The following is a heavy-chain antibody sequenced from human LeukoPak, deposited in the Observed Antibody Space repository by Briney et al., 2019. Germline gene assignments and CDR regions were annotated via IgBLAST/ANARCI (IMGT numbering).Heavy chain of an antibody. D-gene: IGHD1-1*01. Sequence: GGSLRLSCAASGFTFSSFWMHWVRQAPGKGLVWVSRVSDDGSTATYADSVKGRFTISRDNAKNTLYLQMNSLRPEDTAVYYCVRHNAARAFDIWGQGTMVIVSS. J-gene: IGHJ3*02. V-gene: IGHV3-74*03. CDR3: VRHNAARAFDI. CDR2: VSDDGSTA. CDR1: GFTFSSFW.